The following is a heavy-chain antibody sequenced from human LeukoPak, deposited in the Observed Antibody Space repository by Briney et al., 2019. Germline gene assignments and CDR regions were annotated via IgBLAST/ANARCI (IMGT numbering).Heavy chain of an antibody. V-gene: IGHV4-4*02. CDR3: ARNGYSSIDF. CDR1: GDSLTSNW. D-gene: IGHD4-17*01. CDR2: IFHSGST. Sequence: SETLSLTCVVSGDSLTSNWWSWVRQSPGKGLEWIGEIFHSGSTTYNPSLKSRVTMSIDTSRTQFSLMLNSVTAADTAVYYCARNGYSSIDFWGQGTLVTVSS. J-gene: IGHJ4*02.